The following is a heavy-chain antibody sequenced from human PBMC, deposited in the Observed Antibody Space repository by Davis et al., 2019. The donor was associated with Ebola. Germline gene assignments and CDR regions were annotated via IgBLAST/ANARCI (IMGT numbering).Heavy chain of an antibody. V-gene: IGHV5-10-1*01. CDR1: GYSFTNYW. Sequence: GESLKISCKASGYSFTNYWISWVRLVPGKGLEWMGRIDPSDSYTNYSPSLQGHVTISADKSINTAYLQGSSLKASDTAIYYCARHSLGSGWLFDFWGLGTLVTVSS. CDR2: IDPSDSYT. D-gene: IGHD6-19*01. CDR3: ARHSLGSGWLFDF. J-gene: IGHJ4*02.